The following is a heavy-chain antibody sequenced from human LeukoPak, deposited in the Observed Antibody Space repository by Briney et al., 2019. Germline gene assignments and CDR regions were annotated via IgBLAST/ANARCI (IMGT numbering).Heavy chain of an antibody. J-gene: IGHJ4*02. CDR3: AKGGFGVVIDPFDY. D-gene: IGHD3-3*01. V-gene: IGHV3-23*01. CDR1: GFTFRNYA. CDR2: FSGSGKDT. Sequence: PGGSLRLSCAASGFTFRNYAMNWVRQAPGKGLEWVSSFSGSGKDTYYADSVKGRFTISRDDSKNTLYLQMDSLRAEDTAVYYCAKGGFGVVIDPFDYWGQGTLVTVSS.